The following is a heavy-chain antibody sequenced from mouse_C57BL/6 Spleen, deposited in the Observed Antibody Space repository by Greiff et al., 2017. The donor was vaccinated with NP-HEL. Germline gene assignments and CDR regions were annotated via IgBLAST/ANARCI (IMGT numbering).Heavy chain of an antibody. CDR1: GYSITSGYD. J-gene: IGHJ2*01. D-gene: IGHD1-1*02. CDR3: ARGVAGDYFDY. Sequence: EVQLQESGPGMVKPSQSLSLTCTVTGYSITSGYDWHWIRHFPGNKLEWMGYISYSGSTNYNPSLKSRISITHDTSKNHFFLKLNSVTTEDTATYYCARGVAGDYFDYWGQGTTLTVSS. V-gene: IGHV3-1*01. CDR2: ISYSGST.